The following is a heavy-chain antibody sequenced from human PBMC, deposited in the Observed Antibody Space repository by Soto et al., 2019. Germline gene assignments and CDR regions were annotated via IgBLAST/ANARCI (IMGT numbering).Heavy chain of an antibody. CDR1: GGTFSSYA. CDR3: AREIAAAAFSYHWFDP. Sequence: QVQLVQSGAEVKKPGSSVKVSCKASGGTFSSYAISWVRQAPGQGLEWMGGIIPIFGTANYAQKFQGRVTITADESTNTAYMELSSLRSEDTAVYYCAREIAAAAFSYHWFDPWGQGTLVTVSS. J-gene: IGHJ5*02. V-gene: IGHV1-69*01. CDR2: IIPIFGTA. D-gene: IGHD6-13*01.